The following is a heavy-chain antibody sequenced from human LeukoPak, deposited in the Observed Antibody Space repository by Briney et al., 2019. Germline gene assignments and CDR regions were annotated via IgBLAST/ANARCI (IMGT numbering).Heavy chain of an antibody. CDR1: GYTFSSYY. Sequence: ASVKVSCKASGYTFSSYYMHWVRQPPGQGLEGMGIINPSGGSTSYAQKFQGRVTMTRDMSTSTVYMELSSLRSEDTAGYYCARDRVERSHYYDSSGYYIDYWGQGTLVTVSS. J-gene: IGHJ4*02. V-gene: IGHV1-46*01. D-gene: IGHD3-22*01. CDR3: ARDRVERSHYYDSSGYYIDY. CDR2: INPSGGST.